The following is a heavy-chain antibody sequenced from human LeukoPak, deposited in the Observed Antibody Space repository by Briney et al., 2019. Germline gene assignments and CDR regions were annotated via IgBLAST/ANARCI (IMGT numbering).Heavy chain of an antibody. CDR1: GYTFTSYA. Sequence: ASVKVSCKTSGYTFTSYAMNWVRQAPGQGLEWMGWINTNTGNPTYAQGFTGRFVFSLDTSVSTAYLQISSLKAEDTAVYYCARIGEAYYYYYYMDVWGKGTTVTVSS. D-gene: IGHD3-10*01. CDR2: INTNTGNP. CDR3: ARIGEAYYYYYYMDV. J-gene: IGHJ6*03. V-gene: IGHV7-4-1*02.